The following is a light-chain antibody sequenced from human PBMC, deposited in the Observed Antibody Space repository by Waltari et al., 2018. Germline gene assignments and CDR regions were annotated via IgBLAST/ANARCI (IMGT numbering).Light chain of an antibody. CDR3: QKYGTLPAT. CDR2: DAS. V-gene: IGKV3-20*01. CDR1: QSVSRT. Sequence: EIVLTQSPGTLSLSPGERATLSCRAIQSVSRTLAWYQQKPGQAPRLLIYDASTRANGIPDRCSSSGSGTDFSLIISRLEPEDFAVYYCQKYGTLPATFGQGTKVEIK. J-gene: IGKJ1*01.